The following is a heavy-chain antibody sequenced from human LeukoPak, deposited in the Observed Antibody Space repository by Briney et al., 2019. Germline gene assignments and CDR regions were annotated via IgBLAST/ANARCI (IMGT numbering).Heavy chain of an antibody. CDR3: ATYRQVLLPFES. J-gene: IGHJ4*02. D-gene: IGHD2-8*02. Sequence: GGSLRLSCAASGFTLSTYSLNWVRQAPGKGLEWVSSIFPSGGEIHYADSVGGRFTISRDNSKSTLSLQMNSLRAEDTAIYYCATYRQVLLPFESWGQGTLVTVSS. V-gene: IGHV3-21*04. CDR1: GFTLSTYS. CDR2: IFPSGGEI.